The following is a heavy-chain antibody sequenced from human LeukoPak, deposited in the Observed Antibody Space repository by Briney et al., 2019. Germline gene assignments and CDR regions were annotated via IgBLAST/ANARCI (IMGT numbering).Heavy chain of an antibody. CDR3: ARLMAFRGVIPNHDYYGMDV. D-gene: IGHD3-10*01. J-gene: IGHJ6*02. Sequence: PSETLSLTCTVSGGSIRSSSHYWGWIRQPPGEGLEWIGIIYHSGTTYYNASLKSRVTISVDTSKNQFSLKLSSVTAADTAVYYCARLMAFRGVIPNHDYYGMDVWGQGTTVTVSS. CDR1: GGSIRSSSHY. CDR2: IYHSGTT. V-gene: IGHV4-39*07.